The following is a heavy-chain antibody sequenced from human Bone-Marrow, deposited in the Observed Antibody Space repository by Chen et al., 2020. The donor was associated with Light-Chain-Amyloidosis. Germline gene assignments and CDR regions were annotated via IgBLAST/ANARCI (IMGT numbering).Heavy chain of an antibody. CDR3: ARPDLGIVGATMAYYYGMDV. Sequence: QVQLVQSGAEVKKPGSSVKVSCKASGGTFSGYAISWVRQAPGQGLEWMGGIIPIFGTANYAQKFQGRVTITADESTSTAYMELSSLRSEDTAVYYCARPDLGIVGATMAYYYGMDVWGQGTTVTVSS. D-gene: IGHD1-26*01. CDR1: GGTFSGYA. CDR2: IIPIFGTA. J-gene: IGHJ6*02. V-gene: IGHV1-69*01.